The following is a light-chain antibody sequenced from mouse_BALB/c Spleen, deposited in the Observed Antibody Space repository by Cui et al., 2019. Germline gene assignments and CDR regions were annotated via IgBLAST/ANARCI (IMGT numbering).Light chain of an antibody. CDR2: STT. CDR3: HQWSSYPWT. CDR1: SSVSY. J-gene: IGKJ1*01. V-gene: IGKV4-80*01. Sequence: QTVLTRSPAIMSTPLGEEITLTCSGSSSVSYMHWYQQKSGTSPKLLIYSTTNLASGVPSRFSGSGSGTFYSLTISGVEAEDAADYYCHQWSSYPWTFGGGTKLEIK.